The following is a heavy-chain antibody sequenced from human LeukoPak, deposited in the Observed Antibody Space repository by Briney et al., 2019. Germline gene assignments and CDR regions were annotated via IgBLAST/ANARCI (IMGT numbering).Heavy chain of an antibody. J-gene: IGHJ4*02. CDR1: GFTFSSYS. CDR3: ATDKRYAFDY. Sequence: PGGSLRLSCTASGFTFSSYSMNWFRQAPGKGLEWISNIRTTAEGAKYAYYADSVKGRVTISRDDGKNTLYLHMNSLRDDDTAVYYCATDKRYAFDYWGQGILVTVSS. D-gene: IGHD3-9*01. CDR2: IRTTAEGAKYA. V-gene: IGHV3-48*02.